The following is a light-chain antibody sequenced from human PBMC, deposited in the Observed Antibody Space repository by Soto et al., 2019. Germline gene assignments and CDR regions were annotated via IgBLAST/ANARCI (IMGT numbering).Light chain of an antibody. Sequence: DIQMTQSPSSLSASIGDRVTIACRASQYIGNYLNWFQQKPGKAPKLLVYAASTLQSGVPSRFTGSGSGTDFSLTISSLQPEDFATYFCQQSHTSPRTFGPGTRVEI. CDR3: QQSHTSPRT. CDR2: AAS. J-gene: IGKJ1*01. V-gene: IGKV1-39*01. CDR1: QYIGNY.